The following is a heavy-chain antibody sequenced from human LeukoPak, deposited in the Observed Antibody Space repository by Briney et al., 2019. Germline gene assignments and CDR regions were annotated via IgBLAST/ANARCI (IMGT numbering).Heavy chain of an antibody. V-gene: IGHV4-61*02. CDR2: MSSSGIS. Sequence: SETLSLTCTVSNGSISSDTYFWSWIRQPAGKGLEWIGRMSSSGISTYNPSLKSRVTISIDTSKNQFSLKLSSVTAADTAVYYCARGTRRDGYNFRPLAGKTQNLRPKYYFDYWGQGTLVTVSS. D-gene: IGHD5-24*01. CDR1: NGSISSDTYF. J-gene: IGHJ4*02. CDR3: ARGTRRDGYNFRPLAGKTQNLRPKYYFDY.